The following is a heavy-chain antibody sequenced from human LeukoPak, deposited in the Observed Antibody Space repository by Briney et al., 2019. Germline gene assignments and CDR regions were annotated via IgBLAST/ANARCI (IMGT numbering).Heavy chain of an antibody. Sequence: GGSLRLSCAASGFTFNSYAMSWVRQAPGKGLEWVSGISGGGGSTYYADSVKGRFTISRDNSKNTLYLQMNSLRAEDTAVYYCAKDYSSSLTNWFDPWGQGTLVTVSS. CDR3: AKDYSSSLTNWFDP. D-gene: IGHD6-6*01. J-gene: IGHJ5*02. CDR2: ISGGGGST. V-gene: IGHV3-23*01. CDR1: GFTFNSYA.